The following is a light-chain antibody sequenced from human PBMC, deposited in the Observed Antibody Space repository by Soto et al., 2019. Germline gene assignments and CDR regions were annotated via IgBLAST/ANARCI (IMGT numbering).Light chain of an antibody. CDR1: QSVYSN. V-gene: IGKV3-15*01. CDR2: GTS. CDR3: QQYNNWPLT. Sequence: EIVMTQSPATLSVSPGERATLSCRASQSVYSNLAWYQQKPGQAPRLLIYGTSTRATGIPARFSGSGSGTEFSITISSLQSEDFAVYYCQQYNNWPLTFGGGTKVEIK. J-gene: IGKJ4*01.